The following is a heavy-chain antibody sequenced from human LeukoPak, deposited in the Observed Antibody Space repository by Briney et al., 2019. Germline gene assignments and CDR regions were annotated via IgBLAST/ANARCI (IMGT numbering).Heavy chain of an antibody. CDR3: ARHVRRQYYDSSGYWY. V-gene: IGHV4-34*01. CDR1: GGSFSGYY. Sequence: PSETLSLTCAVYGGSFSGYYWSWIRQPPGKGLEWIGEINHSGGTNYNPSLKSRVTISVDTSKNQFSLKLSSVTAADTAVYYCARHVRRQYYDSSGYWYWGQGTLVTVSS. J-gene: IGHJ4*02. D-gene: IGHD3-22*01. CDR2: INHSGGT.